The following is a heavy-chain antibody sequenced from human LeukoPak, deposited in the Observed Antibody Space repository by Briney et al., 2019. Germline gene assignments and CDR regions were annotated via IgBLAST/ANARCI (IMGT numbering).Heavy chain of an antibody. CDR1: GFTFSSYA. V-gene: IGHV3-23*01. Sequence: GGSLRLSCAASGFTFSSYAMSWVRQAPGKGLEWVSSISESGGTTDYADSVKGRFTISRDNAKNSLYLQMNSLRAEDTAVYYCAELGITMIGGVWGKGTTVTISS. J-gene: IGHJ6*04. CDR2: ISESGGTT. D-gene: IGHD3-10*02. CDR3: AELGITMIGGV.